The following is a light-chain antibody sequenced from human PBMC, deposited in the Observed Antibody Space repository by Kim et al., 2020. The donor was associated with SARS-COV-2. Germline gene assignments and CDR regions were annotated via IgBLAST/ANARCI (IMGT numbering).Light chain of an antibody. V-gene: IGKV3-11*01. J-gene: IGKJ1*01. CDR2: DAS. CDR1: QSVSSY. Sequence: EIVLTQSPATLSLSPGERATLSCRASQSVSSYLAWYQQKPGQAPRLLIYDASNRATGIPARFSGSGSGTDFTLTISSREPEDFAVYYCQHRSNWPTFGQGTKVDIK. CDR3: QHRSNWPT.